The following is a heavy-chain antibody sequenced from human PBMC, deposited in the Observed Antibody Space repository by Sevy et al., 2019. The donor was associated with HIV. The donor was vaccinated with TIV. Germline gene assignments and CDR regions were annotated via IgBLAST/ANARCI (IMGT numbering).Heavy chain of an antibody. D-gene: IGHD3-22*01. J-gene: IGHJ4*02. CDR1: GYTLTELS. V-gene: IGHV1-24*01. CDR3: ATDRIKGGYDPRFDY. CDR2: FDPEDGET. Sequence: ASVKVSCKVSGYTLTELSMHWVRQAPGKGLEWMGGFDPEDGETIYARKFQGRVTMTEDTSTDTAYMELSSLRSEDTAVYYCATDRIKGGYDPRFDYWGQGTLVTVSS.